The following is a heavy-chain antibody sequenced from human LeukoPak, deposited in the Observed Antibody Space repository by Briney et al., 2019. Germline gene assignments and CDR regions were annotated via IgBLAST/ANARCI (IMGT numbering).Heavy chain of an antibody. CDR3: AKAYTAMVTADY. D-gene: IGHD5-18*01. J-gene: IGHJ4*02. CDR1: GFTFSSYG. CDR2: ISYDGSNK. Sequence: GGSLRLSCAASGFTFSSYGMHWVRQAPGKGLEWVAVISYDGSNKYYADSVKGRFTISRDNSKNTLYLQMNSLRAEDTAVYYCAKAYTAMVTADYWGQGTLVTVSS. V-gene: IGHV3-30*18.